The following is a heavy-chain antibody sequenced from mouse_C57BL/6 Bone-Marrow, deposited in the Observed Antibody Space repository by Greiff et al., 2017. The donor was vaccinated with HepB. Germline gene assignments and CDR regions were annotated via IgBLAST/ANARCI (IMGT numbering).Heavy chain of an antibody. J-gene: IGHJ4*01. CDR3: ATVPIYYGYDEEGYYAMDY. CDR2: IDPEDGET. Sequence: VQLQQSGAELVKPGASVKLSCTASGFNIKDYYMHWVKQRTEQGLEWIGRIDPEDGETKYAPKFQGKATITEDTSSNTAYLQLSSLTSEDTAVYYCATVPIYYGYDEEGYYAMDYWGQGTSVTVSS. V-gene: IGHV14-2*01. D-gene: IGHD2-2*01. CDR1: GFNIKDYY.